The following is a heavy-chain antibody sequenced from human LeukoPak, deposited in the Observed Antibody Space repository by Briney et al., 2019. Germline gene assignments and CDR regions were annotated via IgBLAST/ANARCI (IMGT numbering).Heavy chain of an antibody. Sequence: GGSLRLSCAASGFTVSSNYMSWVRQAPGKGLEWVSVIYSGGSTYYADSVKGRFTISRDNSKNTLYLQVNSLRAEDTAVYYCARVAALYYFDYWGQGTLVTVSS. V-gene: IGHV3-53*01. CDR1: GFTVSSNY. D-gene: IGHD6-25*01. J-gene: IGHJ4*02. CDR2: IYSGGST. CDR3: ARVAALYYFDY.